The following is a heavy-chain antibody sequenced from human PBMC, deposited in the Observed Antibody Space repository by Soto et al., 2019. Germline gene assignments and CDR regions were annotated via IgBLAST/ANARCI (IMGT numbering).Heavy chain of an antibody. D-gene: IGHD3-9*01. CDR1: GFTFSSYG. Sequence: GSLRLSFAASGFTFSSYGMHWVRQAPGKGLEWVAVISYDGSNKYYADSVKGRFTISRDNSKNTLYLQMNSLRAEDTAVYYCATDQSNAYYDILTGYLNGFDYWGQGTLVTVSS. J-gene: IGHJ4*02. V-gene: IGHV3-30*03. CDR2: ISYDGSNK. CDR3: ATDQSNAYYDILTGYLNGFDY.